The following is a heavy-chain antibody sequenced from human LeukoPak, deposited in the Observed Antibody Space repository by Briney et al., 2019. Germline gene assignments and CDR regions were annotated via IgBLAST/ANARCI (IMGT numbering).Heavy chain of an antibody. J-gene: IGHJ4*02. CDR1: GYTFTGYY. V-gene: IGHV1-2*02. Sequence: VASVKVSCKASGYTFTGYYMRWVRQAPGQGLEWMGWINPNSGGTNYAQKFQGRVTMTRDTSISTAYMELSRLRSDDTAVYYCATDSIAAAGTARDYWGQGTLVTVSS. CDR3: ATDSIAAAGTARDY. D-gene: IGHD6-13*01. CDR2: INPNSGGT.